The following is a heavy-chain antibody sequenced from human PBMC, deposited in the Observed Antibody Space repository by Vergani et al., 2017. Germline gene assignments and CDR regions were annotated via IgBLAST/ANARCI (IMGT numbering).Heavy chain of an antibody. V-gene: IGHV3-30*18. CDR2: ISYDGSNK. CDR3: AKVRDTGFRYYYYGMDV. Sequence: QVQLVESGGGVVQPGRSLRLSCAASGFTFSSYGMHWVRQAPGKGLEWVAVISYDGSNKYYVDSVKGRFTISRDNSKNTLYLQMNSLRAEDTAVYYCAKVRDTGFRYYYYGMDVWGQGTTVTVSS. CDR1: GFTFSSYG. J-gene: IGHJ6*02. D-gene: IGHD5-18*01.